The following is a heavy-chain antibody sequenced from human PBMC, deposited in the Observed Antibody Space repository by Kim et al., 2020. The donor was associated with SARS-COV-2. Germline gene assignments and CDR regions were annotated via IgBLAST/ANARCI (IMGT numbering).Heavy chain of an antibody. Sequence: GGSLRLPCAASGFTFSSSAMSWVRQAPGKGLEWVSAIGSSGNTYYADSVKGRFTISRDNSKNTLYLQMISLRAEDTAIYYCAKTGQFDNWGQGTLVTVSS. J-gene: IGHJ4*02. V-gene: IGHV3-23*01. CDR1: GFTFSSSA. CDR2: IGSSGNT. CDR3: AKTGQFDN.